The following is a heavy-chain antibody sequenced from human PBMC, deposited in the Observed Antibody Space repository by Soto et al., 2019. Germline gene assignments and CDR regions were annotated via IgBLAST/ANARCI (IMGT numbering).Heavy chain of an antibody. V-gene: IGHV3-20*04. CDR3: ARDHRWCYEYGDDGDS. CDR1: GFSLEEYG. D-gene: IGHD4-17*01. CDR2: MHRNGNNT. Sequence: EVQLVESGGGVVRPGGSLRLACVVSGFSLEEYGMSWVRQAPGKGPEWVSGMHRNGNNTGYADSEKGRFTISRDDAKNSLYLQMNSLRAEDTAFYYCARDHRWCYEYGDDGDSCGPGTLVTVSS. J-gene: IGHJ5*01.